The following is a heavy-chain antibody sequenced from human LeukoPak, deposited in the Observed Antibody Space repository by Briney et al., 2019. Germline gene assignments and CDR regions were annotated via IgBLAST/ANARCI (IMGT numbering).Heavy chain of an antibody. V-gene: IGHV4-30-2*01. CDR3: ARGLPFDY. CDR2: IYRSGST. CDR1: GGSISSGGYS. Sequence: SETLSLTCAVSGGSISSGGYSWSWIRQPPGKGLEWIGYIYRSGSTYYNPSLKSRVTISVDRSKNQFSLKLSSVTAADTAVYYCARGLPFDYWGQGTLVTVSS. J-gene: IGHJ4*02.